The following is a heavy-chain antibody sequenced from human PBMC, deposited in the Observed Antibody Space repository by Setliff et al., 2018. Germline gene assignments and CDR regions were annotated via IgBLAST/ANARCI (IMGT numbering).Heavy chain of an antibody. D-gene: IGHD3-3*01. CDR3: ARLLRERPSLQPNYYYYMDV. CDR1: GVSITSDY. V-gene: IGHV4-59*01. J-gene: IGHJ6*03. Sequence: SETLSLTCTVSGVSITSDYWSWIRQSPGKGLEWIAYIFFGGSTTYNPSLTGRVTMSVETSKNQFSLRLTSPTAADTAVYYCARLLRERPSLQPNYYYYMDVWGKGTTVTVSS. CDR2: IFFGGST.